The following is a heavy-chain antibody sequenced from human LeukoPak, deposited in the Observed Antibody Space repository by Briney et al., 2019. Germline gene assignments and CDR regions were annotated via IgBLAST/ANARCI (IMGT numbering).Heavy chain of an antibody. D-gene: IGHD1-14*01. J-gene: IGHJ4*02. CDR1: GFTFDDYA. Sequence: GRSLRLSCAASGFTFDDYAMHWVRHAPGKGLEGVSGISWNSGSIDYADSVKGRFTISRDNAKTSLYLQMNSLRAEDMALYYCAKDNGEDITLDYFDYWGQGTLVTVSS. CDR3: AKDNGEDITLDYFDY. V-gene: IGHV3-9*03. CDR2: ISWNSGSI.